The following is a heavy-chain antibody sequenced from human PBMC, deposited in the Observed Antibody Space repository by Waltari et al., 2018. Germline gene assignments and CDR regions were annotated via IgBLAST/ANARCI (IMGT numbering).Heavy chain of an antibody. CDR1: GGSISSSSYY. V-gene: IGHV4-39*01. D-gene: IGHD3-10*01. CDR3: ARHPPQRMVRVDAFDI. J-gene: IGHJ3*02. Sequence: QLQLQESGPGLVKPSETLSLTCTVSGGSISSSSYYWGWIRQPPGKGLEWIGSIYYSGSTYYNPSLKSRVTISVDTSKNQFSLKLSSVTAADTAVYYCARHPPQRMVRVDAFDIWGQGTMVTVSS. CDR2: IYYSGST.